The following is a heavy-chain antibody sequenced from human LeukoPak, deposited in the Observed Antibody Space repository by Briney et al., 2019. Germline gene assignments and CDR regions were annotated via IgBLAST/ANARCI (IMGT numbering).Heavy chain of an antibody. Sequence: GGSLRLSCAASGFTVSSNYMSWVRQAPGKGLEWVSVIYSGGSTYYADSVKGRFTISRHNSKNTLYLQMNSLRAEDTAVYYCARAPHDYGAFDYWAREPWSPSPQ. CDR1: GFTVSSNY. V-gene: IGHV3-53*04. J-gene: IGHJ4*02. D-gene: IGHD4-17*01. CDR2: IYSGGST. CDR3: ARAPHDYGAFDY.